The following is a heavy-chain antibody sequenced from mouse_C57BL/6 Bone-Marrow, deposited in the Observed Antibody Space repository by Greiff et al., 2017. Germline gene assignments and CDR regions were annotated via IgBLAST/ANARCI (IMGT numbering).Heavy chain of an antibody. V-gene: IGHV1-62-2*01. J-gene: IGHJ2*01. CDR3: ARHEDRRFVYYGSSPYFDY. Sequence: QVQLKQSGAELVKPGASVKLSCKASGYTFTEYTIHWVKQRSGQGLEWIGWFYPGSGSIKYNEKFKDKATLTADKSSSTVYMELSRLTSEDSAVYFCARHEDRRFVYYGSSPYFDYWGQGTTLTVSS. CDR1: GYTFTEYT. CDR2: FYPGSGSI. D-gene: IGHD1-1*01.